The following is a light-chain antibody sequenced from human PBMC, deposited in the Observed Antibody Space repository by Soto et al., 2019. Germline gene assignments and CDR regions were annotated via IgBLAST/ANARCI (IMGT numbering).Light chain of an antibody. Sequence: EIVLTQSPGTLSLSPGARATLSCRASQSVSTSSLAWYQQKGGQAPRLLIYGASSRATGIPDRFSGSGSGTDFTLTISRLEPEDFAVYYCQQYNNWPRHIGQGTRLEIK. J-gene: IGKJ5*01. CDR1: QSVSTSS. CDR3: QQYNNWPRH. V-gene: IGKV3-20*01. CDR2: GAS.